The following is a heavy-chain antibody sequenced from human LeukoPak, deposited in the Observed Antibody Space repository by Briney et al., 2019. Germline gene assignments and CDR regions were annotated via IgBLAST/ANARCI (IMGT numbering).Heavy chain of an antibody. CDR1: GFTFSTYA. V-gene: IGHV3-23*01. Sequence: PGGSLRLSCAASGFTFSTYAMSWVRQAPGKGLEWVSAISGSGGRTFYADSVKGRFTISRDTSKNTVYLQMNSLKADDTAVYYCAKDRAYLFDGSGYYDNWGQGTLVTVSS. D-gene: IGHD2-15*01. CDR2: ISGSGGRT. CDR3: AKDRAYLFDGSGYYDN. J-gene: IGHJ4*02.